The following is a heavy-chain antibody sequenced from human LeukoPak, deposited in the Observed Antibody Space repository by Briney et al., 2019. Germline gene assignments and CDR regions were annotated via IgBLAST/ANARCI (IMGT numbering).Heavy chain of an antibody. CDR3: TTDASGYDYYLYY. D-gene: IGHD5-12*01. J-gene: IGHJ4*02. CDR1: GYTLSNAW. CDR2: IKSKTDGRTT. Sequence: GGSLRLSCAASGYTLSNAWMSWVRQAPGKGLEGFGRIKSKTDGRTTDYAARAKGRFTIPRDDLKVSLYLQINSLKTEDTAVYYCTTDASGYDYYLYYWGQGNLVTVSS. V-gene: IGHV3-15*01.